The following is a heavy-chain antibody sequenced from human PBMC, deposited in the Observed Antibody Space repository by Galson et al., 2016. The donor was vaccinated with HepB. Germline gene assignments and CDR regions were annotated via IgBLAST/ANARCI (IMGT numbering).Heavy chain of an antibody. Sequence: SLRLSCAASGFTFSSYGMHWVCQAPGKGLDWVAVISYDGSDKYYADSVKGRFTISSDNSKNTLYLQMNSLRAEDTAVYYCAKDRYDYLRGYYYYGMDVWGQGTTVTVSS. CDR2: ISYDGSDK. V-gene: IGHV3-30*18. CDR3: AKDRYDYLRGYYYYGMDV. J-gene: IGHJ6*02. D-gene: IGHD5-12*01. CDR1: GFTFSSYG.